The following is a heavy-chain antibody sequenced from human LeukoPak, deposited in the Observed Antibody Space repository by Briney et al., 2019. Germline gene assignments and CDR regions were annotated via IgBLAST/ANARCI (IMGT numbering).Heavy chain of an antibody. V-gene: IGHV3-23*01. D-gene: IGHD2-15*01. J-gene: IGHJ4*02. CDR1: GFSLSIYA. CDR2: TSSSDDGK. Sequence: PGGSLRLSCTVSGFSLSIYAMSWVRRAPGKGLEWVSATSSSDDGKYYADSVRGRFTISRDNSRNTMYLQMNSLRAEDAAVYYCAKAPVTSCRGAFCYPFDSWGQGTLVTVSS. CDR3: AKAPVTSCRGAFCYPFDS.